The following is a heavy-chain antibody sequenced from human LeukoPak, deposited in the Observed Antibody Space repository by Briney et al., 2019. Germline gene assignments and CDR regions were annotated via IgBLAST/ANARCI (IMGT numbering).Heavy chain of an antibody. Sequence: GGSLRLSCAASGFTFDDYGMSWVRQAPGKGLEWVSGINWNGGSTGYADSVKGRFTISRDNAKSSLYLQMNSLRAEDTALYYCARGGYGLNYFDYWGQGTLVTVSS. J-gene: IGHJ4*02. D-gene: IGHD4-17*01. CDR1: GFTFDDYG. CDR3: ARGGYGLNYFDY. CDR2: INWNGGST. V-gene: IGHV3-20*04.